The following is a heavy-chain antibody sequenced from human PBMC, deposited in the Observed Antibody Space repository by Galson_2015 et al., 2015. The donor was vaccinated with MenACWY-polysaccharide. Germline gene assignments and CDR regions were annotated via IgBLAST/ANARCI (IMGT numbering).Heavy chain of an antibody. CDR3: ASRLAQVGTVGYGYGMDV. Sequence: SETLSLTCSVSGGSISSSNYYWGWIRQSPEKGLEWIGTISYSGSTYYNPSLKSRVTISVDTAKNQFSLKLSSVTAADTAVYYCASRLAQVGTVGYGYGMDVWGQGTTVTVSS. D-gene: IGHD1-7*01. J-gene: IGHJ6*02. V-gene: IGHV4-39*01. CDR2: ISYSGST. CDR1: GGSISSSNYY.